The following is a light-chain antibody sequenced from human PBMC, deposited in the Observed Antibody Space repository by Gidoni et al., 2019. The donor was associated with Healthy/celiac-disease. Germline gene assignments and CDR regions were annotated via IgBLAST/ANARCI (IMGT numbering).Light chain of an antibody. J-gene: IGLJ2*01. Sequence: SYELTQPPSVSVSPGQTASITCSGDKLGDKYACWYQQKPGQSPVLVIYQDSKLPSGIPERFSCSNSVNTATLTISGTQAMDEADYYCQAWDSSTAVFGGGTKLTVL. CDR3: QAWDSSTAV. CDR1: KLGDKY. V-gene: IGLV3-1*01. CDR2: QDS.